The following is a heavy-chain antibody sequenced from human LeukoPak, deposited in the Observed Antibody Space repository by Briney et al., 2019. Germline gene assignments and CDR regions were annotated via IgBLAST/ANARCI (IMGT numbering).Heavy chain of an antibody. CDR3: ARSAQGVVDY. V-gene: IGHV4-34*01. Sequence: SETLSLTCAVYGGSFSGYYWSWIRQPPGKGLEWIGEINHSGSTNYNPSLKSRVTISVDTSKNQFSLKLSSVTAADTAVYYCARSAQGVVDYWGQGTLVTVSS. D-gene: IGHD2-15*01. CDR2: INHSGST. CDR1: GGSFSGYY. J-gene: IGHJ4*02.